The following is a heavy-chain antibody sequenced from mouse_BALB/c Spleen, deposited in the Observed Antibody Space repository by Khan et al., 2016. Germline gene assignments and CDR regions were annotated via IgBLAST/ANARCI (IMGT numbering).Heavy chain of an antibody. D-gene: IGHD1-1*02. J-gene: IGHJ1*01. CDR2: INPDSSTT. V-gene: IGHV4-1*02. CDR3: TGTVWCLDV. CDR1: GFDFSRYW. Sequence: EVELVESGGGLVQPGGSLKLSCAASGFDFSRYWMSWVRQAPGKGLEWIGEINPDSSTTNYTPSLKDKFIISRDYAKNTLYLQMSKVRSEDTALYYGTGTVWCLDVWGAGTKVTVSS.